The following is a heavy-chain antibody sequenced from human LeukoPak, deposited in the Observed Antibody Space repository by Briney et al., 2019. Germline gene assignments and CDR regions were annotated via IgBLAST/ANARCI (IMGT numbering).Heavy chain of an antibody. V-gene: IGHV4-59*01. Sequence: SETLSLTCTVSGGSISSYYWSWIRQPPGKGLEWIGYIYYSGSTNYNPSLKSRVTISVDTSKNQFSLKLSSVTAADTAVYYCARWQSVYYYYYYMDVWGKGTTVTVSS. D-gene: IGHD6-19*01. CDR3: ARWQSVYYYYYYMDV. CDR2: IYYSGST. J-gene: IGHJ6*03. CDR1: GGSISSYY.